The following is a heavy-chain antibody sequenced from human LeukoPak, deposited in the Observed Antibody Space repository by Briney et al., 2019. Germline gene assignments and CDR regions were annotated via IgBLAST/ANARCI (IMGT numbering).Heavy chain of an antibody. CDR3: ARIGYSSSSFDY. D-gene: IGHD6-6*01. V-gene: IGHV3-7*03. CDR1: GFTFINYW. J-gene: IGHJ4*02. Sequence: GGSLRLSCAASGFTFINYWMSWVRQAPGKGLEWVANMKQDGSVKYYVDSMKGRFIISRDNAKNSLYLQVSGLRAEDTAVYFCARIGYSSSSFDYWGQGVLVTVYS. CDR2: MKQDGSVK.